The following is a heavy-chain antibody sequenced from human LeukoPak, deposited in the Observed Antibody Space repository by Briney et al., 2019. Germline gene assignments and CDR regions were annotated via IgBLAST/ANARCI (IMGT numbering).Heavy chain of an antibody. CDR3: ARAGTISGYDGGAFDI. D-gene: IGHD5-12*01. CDR2: IYYSGST. CDR1: GGSINSYY. V-gene: IGHV4-59*01. Sequence: ASETLSLTCTVSGGSINSYYWIWTRQPPGKGLEWIGYIYYSGSTNYNPSLKSRVTISLDTSKNQFSLNLSSVTAEDTAVFYCARAGTISGYDGGAFDIWGQGTMVTVSS. J-gene: IGHJ3*02.